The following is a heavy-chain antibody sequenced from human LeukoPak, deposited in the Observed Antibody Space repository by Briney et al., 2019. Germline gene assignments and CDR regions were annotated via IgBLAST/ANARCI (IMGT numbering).Heavy chain of an antibody. CDR3: ARGYYYDSSGQRWDAFDI. D-gene: IGHD3-22*01. CDR1: GYTFTIYY. J-gene: IGHJ3*02. V-gene: IGHV1-46*01. CDR2: INPSGGST. Sequence: ASVKVSCKASGYTFTIYYMHWVRQAPGQGLGWMGIINPSGGSTSYAQKIQGRGTITRDMSTSTIYMELSSLRSEDTAVYYCARGYYYDSSGQRWDAFDIWGQGTMVTVSS.